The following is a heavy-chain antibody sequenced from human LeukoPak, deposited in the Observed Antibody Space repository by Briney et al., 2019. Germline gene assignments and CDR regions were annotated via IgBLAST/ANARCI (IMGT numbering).Heavy chain of an antibody. CDR1: GFTFSSYG. CDR2: ISYDGSNK. D-gene: IGHD6-6*01. J-gene: IGHJ4*02. Sequence: PGRSLRLSCAASGFTFSSYGMHWVRQAPGKGLEWVAVISYDGSNKYYADSVKGRFTISRDNSKNTLYLQMNSLRAEDTAVYYCAKLSSSSGLATDYWGQGTLVTVSS. V-gene: IGHV3-30*18. CDR3: AKLSSSSGLATDY.